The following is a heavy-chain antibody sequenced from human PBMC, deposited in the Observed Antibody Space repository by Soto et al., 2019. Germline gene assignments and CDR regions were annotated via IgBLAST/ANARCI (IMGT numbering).Heavy chain of an antibody. J-gene: IGHJ4*02. Sequence: SETLSLTCAVYGGSFSGYYWSWIRQPPGKGLEWIGEINHSGSTNYNPSLKSRVTISVDTSKNQFSLKLSSVTAADTAVYYCARYSRETGTTFPYWGQGTLVT. V-gene: IGHV4-34*01. CDR1: GGSFSGYY. D-gene: IGHD1-7*01. CDR2: INHSGST. CDR3: ARYSRETGTTFPY.